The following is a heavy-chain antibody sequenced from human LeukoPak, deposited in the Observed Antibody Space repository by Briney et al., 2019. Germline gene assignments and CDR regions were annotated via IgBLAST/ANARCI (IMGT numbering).Heavy chain of an antibody. Sequence: PSETLSLTCTVSGVSISSYYWSWIRQPAGKGMEWIGRIYTSGSTNYNPSLKSRVTMSVDTSKNQFSLKLSSVTAADTAVYYCARDLRGDYYDSSGYYYRAFDIWGQGTMVTVSS. J-gene: IGHJ3*02. CDR3: ARDLRGDYYDSSGYYYRAFDI. D-gene: IGHD3-22*01. CDR1: GVSISSYY. V-gene: IGHV4-4*07. CDR2: IYTSGST.